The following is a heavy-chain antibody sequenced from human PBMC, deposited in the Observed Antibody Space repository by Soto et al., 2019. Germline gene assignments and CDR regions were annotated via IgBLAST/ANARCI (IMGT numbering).Heavy chain of an antibody. J-gene: IGHJ5*02. D-gene: IGHD2-15*01. Sequence: QLQLQESGPGLVKPSETLSLTCTVSGGSISSSSYYWGWIRQPPGKGLEWIGNIYYSGNTYYNSSLKSRVTISVDTSKNQLSLKLSSVTAADTAVYYCATLRCSGGSCYRPNNWFDPWGQGTLVTVSS. CDR2: IYYSGNT. CDR3: ATLRCSGGSCYRPNNWFDP. CDR1: GGSISSSSYY. V-gene: IGHV4-39*01.